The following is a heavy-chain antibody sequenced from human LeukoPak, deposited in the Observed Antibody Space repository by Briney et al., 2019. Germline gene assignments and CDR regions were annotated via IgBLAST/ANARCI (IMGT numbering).Heavy chain of an antibody. CDR1: GGTFSSYA. CDR2: IIPIFGTA. D-gene: IGHD4-11*01. J-gene: IGHJ4*02. Sequence: ASVKVSCKASGGTFSSYAISWVRQAPGQGLEWMGGIIPIFGTANYAQKFQGRVTLTTDTSTATAYMELRSLTSDDTAVYYCARDKDYNLDNWGQGTLVTVSS. V-gene: IGHV1-69*05. CDR3: ARDKDYNLDN.